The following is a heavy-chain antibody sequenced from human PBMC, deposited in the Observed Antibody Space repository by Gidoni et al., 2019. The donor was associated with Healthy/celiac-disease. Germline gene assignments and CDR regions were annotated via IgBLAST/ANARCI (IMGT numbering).Heavy chain of an antibody. CDR1: GGSISRYY. CDR2: IYYSGST. D-gene: IGHD6-19*01. J-gene: IGHJ4*02. Sequence: QVQLQESGPGLVKPSETLSLTCTVSGGSISRYYWSWIRQPPGEGLEWIGYIYYSGSTDYNPSLKSRVTISVDTSKNQFSLKLSSVTAADTAVYYCASSFPGYTGAWDAFDYWGQGTLVTVSS. V-gene: IGHV4-59*01. CDR3: ASSFPGYTGAWDAFDY.